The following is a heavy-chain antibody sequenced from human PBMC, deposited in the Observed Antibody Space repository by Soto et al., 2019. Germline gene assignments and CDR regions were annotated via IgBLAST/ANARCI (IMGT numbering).Heavy chain of an antibody. CDR3: AKSSAYSYGWTLFY. D-gene: IGHD5-18*01. V-gene: IGHV3-30*18. Sequence: QVQLVESGGGVVQPGRSLRLSCAASGFTFSSYGMHWVRQAPGKGLEWVAVISYDGSNKYYADSVKGRFTISRDNSKNTLYLQMNSLRAEDTAVYCCAKSSAYSYGWTLFYWGQGTLVTVSS. J-gene: IGHJ4*02. CDR1: GFTFSSYG. CDR2: ISYDGSNK.